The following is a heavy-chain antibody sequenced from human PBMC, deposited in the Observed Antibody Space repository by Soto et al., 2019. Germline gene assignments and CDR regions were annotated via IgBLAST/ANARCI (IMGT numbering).Heavy chain of an antibody. CDR1: GYTFTSYD. V-gene: IGHV1-8*01. D-gene: IGHD3-3*01. J-gene: IGHJ5*02. Sequence: GASVKVSCKASGYTFTSYDINWVRQATGQGLEWMGWMNPNSGNTGYAQKFQGRVTMTRNTSISTAYMELSSLRSEDTAVYYCARGSWTIFGVVTQNWFDPWGQGTLVTVSS. CDR2: MNPNSGNT. CDR3: ARGSWTIFGVVTQNWFDP.